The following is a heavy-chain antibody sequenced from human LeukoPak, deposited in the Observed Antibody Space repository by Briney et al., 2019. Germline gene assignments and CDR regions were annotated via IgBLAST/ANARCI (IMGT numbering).Heavy chain of an antibody. CDR3: TGVATINREEY. D-gene: IGHD5-12*01. J-gene: IGHJ4*02. V-gene: IGHV3-49*04. Sequence: PGGSLRLSCTAAGFTFGDYAMRWGRQAPGKGLEWVGFIRSNAYGGTTEYAASVKDRFTISRDDSKSIAYLQMNSLQTEDTAVYYCTGVATINREEYWGQGTLVTVSS. CDR1: GFTFGDYA. CDR2: IRSNAYGGTT.